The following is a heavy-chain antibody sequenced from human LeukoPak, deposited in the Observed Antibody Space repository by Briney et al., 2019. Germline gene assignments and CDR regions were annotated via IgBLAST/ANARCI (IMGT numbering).Heavy chain of an antibody. Sequence: SVKVSCKASGGTFSSYAISWVRQAPGQGLEWMGRIIPILGIANYAQEFQGRVTITADKSTSTAYMELSSLRSEDTAVYYCASSMVRGVISFDPWGQGTLVTVSS. V-gene: IGHV1-69*04. CDR3: ASSMVRGVISFDP. D-gene: IGHD3-10*01. CDR2: IIPILGIA. J-gene: IGHJ5*02. CDR1: GGTFSSYA.